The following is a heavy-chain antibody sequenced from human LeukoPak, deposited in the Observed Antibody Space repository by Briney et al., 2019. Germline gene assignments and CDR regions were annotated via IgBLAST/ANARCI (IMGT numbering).Heavy chain of an antibody. CDR1: GVSITSSGFY. D-gene: IGHD6-6*01. Sequence: SQTLSLTCNVSGVSITSSGFYWSWVRQHPGKGLEWIGHITNRGSTSYNPSLKSRLTIARDTSKNQFSLDLTFATAADTALYYCARDNTLTSSPDAFDFWGQGTLVTVSS. V-gene: IGHV4-31*03. J-gene: IGHJ3*01. CDR3: ARDNTLTSSPDAFDF. CDR2: ITNRGST.